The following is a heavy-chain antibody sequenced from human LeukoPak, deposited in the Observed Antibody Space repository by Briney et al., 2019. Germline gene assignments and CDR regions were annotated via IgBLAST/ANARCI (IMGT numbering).Heavy chain of an antibody. Sequence: SGPTLVNPTQTLTLTCTFSGFSLTAIPVAVGWIRQSPGKALEWLSFIYWDDDKRYSASLKNRLTITRDTSKNQVVLTMPNMDPIDTATYYCARSRRAGGTGSPYYFDYWGQGTLSPSPQ. CDR2: IYWDDDK. CDR3: ARSRRAGGTGSPYYFDY. J-gene: IGHJ4*02. CDR1: GFSLTAIPVA. D-gene: IGHD1-26*01. V-gene: IGHV2-5*02.